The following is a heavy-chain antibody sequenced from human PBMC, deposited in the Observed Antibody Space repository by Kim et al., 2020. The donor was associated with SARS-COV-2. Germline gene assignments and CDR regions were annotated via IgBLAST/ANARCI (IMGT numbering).Heavy chain of an antibody. CDR3: ARSGYSSSWTEYYYYGMDV. J-gene: IGHJ6*02. CDR2: IIPIFGTG. CDR1: GGTFSSYA. D-gene: IGHD6-13*01. Sequence: SVKVSCKASGGTFSSYAISWVRQAPGQGLEWMGGIIPIFGTGNYAQKFQGRVTITADESTSTAYMELSSLRSEDTAVYYCARSGYSSSWTEYYYYGMDVWGQGTTVTVSS. V-gene: IGHV1-69*13.